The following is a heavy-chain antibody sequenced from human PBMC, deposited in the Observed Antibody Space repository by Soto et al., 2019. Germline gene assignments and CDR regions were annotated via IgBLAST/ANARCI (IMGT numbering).Heavy chain of an antibody. CDR3: TTAVGGYNFGFNY. V-gene: IGHV3-15*01. Sequence: GGSLRLSCAASGFTFSNAWMSWVRQAPGKGLEWVGRIKSKTDGGTTDYAAPVKGRFTISRDDSKNTLYLQMNSLKTEDTAVYYCTTAVGGYNFGFNYWGQGTLVTVSS. D-gene: IGHD5-12*01. J-gene: IGHJ4*02. CDR2: IKSKTDGGTT. CDR1: GFTFSNAW.